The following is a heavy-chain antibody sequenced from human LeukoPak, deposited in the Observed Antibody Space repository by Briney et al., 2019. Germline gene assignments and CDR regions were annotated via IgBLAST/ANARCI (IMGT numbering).Heavy chain of an antibody. CDR3: ARDGEQWLVKDDSRGGYYYYGMDV. Sequence: GASVKVSCKASGYTFTGYYMHWVRQAPGQGLEWMGWINPNSGGTNYAQKFPGRVTMTRDTSISTAYMELSRLRSDDTAVYYCARDGEQWLVKDDSRGGYYYYGMDVWGQGTTVTVSS. CDR1: GYTFTGYY. V-gene: IGHV1-2*02. CDR2: INPNSGGT. J-gene: IGHJ6*02. D-gene: IGHD6-19*01.